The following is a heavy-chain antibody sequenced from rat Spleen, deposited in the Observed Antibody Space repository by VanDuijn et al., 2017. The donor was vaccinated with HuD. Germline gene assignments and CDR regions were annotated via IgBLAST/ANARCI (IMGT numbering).Heavy chain of an antibody. CDR1: GFTFRNYD. Sequence: EVQLVESGGGLVQPGGSLRLSCTTSGFTFRNYDMAWVRQAPTKGLEWVTSISPSGTGTYYRDSVRGRFTVSRDNAKSTLSLQMDSLRSEDTATYYCARQDTSGYSNWFAYWGQGTLVTVSS. V-gene: IGHV5-25*01. D-gene: IGHD4-3*01. CDR3: ARQDTSGYSNWFAY. CDR2: ISPSGTGT. J-gene: IGHJ3*01.